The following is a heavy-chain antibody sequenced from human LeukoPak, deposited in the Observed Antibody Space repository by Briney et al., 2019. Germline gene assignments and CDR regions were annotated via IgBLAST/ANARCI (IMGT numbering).Heavy chain of an antibody. Sequence: PGGSLRLSCAASGFTFSNYAMNWVRQAPGKGLEWVSSISRSSNYIYYADSLKGRFTISRDDAKNSVYLQMNSLRAEDTAVYYCARGPMNLADCGGDCYSLYDPWGQGTLVTASS. CDR2: ISRSSNYI. V-gene: IGHV3-21*01. D-gene: IGHD2-21*02. CDR1: GFTFSNYA. J-gene: IGHJ5*02. CDR3: ARGPMNLADCGGDCYSLYDP.